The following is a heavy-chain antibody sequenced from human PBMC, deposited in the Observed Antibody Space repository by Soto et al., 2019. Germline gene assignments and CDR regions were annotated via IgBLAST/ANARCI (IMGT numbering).Heavy chain of an antibody. CDR2: ISCSGGST. V-gene: IGHV3-23*01. J-gene: IGHJ6*02. CDR3: AKDRGVYSTNYYYYYGMDV. CDR1: GFTFSSYA. D-gene: IGHD6-13*01. Sequence: VGSLILSCSSSGFTFSSYAMSLVRQAPGKGLEWVSAISCSGGSTYYADSVKGRFTISRDNSKNTLYLQMNSLRAEDTAVYYCAKDRGVYSTNYYYYYGMDVWGQGTTVTVSS.